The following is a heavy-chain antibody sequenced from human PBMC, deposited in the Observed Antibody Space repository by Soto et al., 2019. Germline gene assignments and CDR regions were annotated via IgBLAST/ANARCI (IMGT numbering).Heavy chain of an antibody. Sequence: EVQLVESGGGLVKPGGSLRLSCAASGFTFSSYSMNWVRQAPGNGLEWVSSISSSSSYRYYADSVKGRLTISRDNAKNSLYLQMNSLRAEDTAVYYCARDWASDISGLDAFDIWGQGTMVTVSS. CDR1: GFTFSSYS. CDR2: ISSSSSYR. J-gene: IGHJ3*02. D-gene: IGHD3-22*01. V-gene: IGHV3-21*01. CDR3: ARDWASDISGLDAFDI.